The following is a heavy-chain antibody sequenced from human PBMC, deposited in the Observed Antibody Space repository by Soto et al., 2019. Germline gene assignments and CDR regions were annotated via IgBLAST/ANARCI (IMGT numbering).Heavy chain of an antibody. CDR3: ARVRFGDAFGY. CDR2: VNPDNHNT. Sequence: QVQLVQSGPEVKKPGASVKVSCEVSGYRFPSFGINWVRQAPGQGLEWVGWVNPDNHNTNYAQNLQHRVSLTTDTATNTAFLELRDLTSDDTAVYYCARVRFGDAFGYWGQGTLVTVSS. D-gene: IGHD4-17*01. CDR1: GYRFPSFG. V-gene: IGHV1-18*01. J-gene: IGHJ4*02.